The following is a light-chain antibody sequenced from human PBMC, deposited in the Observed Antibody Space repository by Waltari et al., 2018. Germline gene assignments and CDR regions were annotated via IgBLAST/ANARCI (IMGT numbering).Light chain of an antibody. J-gene: IGLJ3*02. CDR2: GSS. V-gene: IGLV1-40*01. Sequence: QSVLTQPPSVSGAPGQRVTISCTGSGSNIGAGYDVHWYQQLPRAAPKLLIHGSSTRPLGGPARFFGSTSRPSASLAITGLQAEDEADYYCQSYDTSLSVVFGGGTKLTVL. CDR1: GSNIGAGYD. CDR3: QSYDTSLSVV.